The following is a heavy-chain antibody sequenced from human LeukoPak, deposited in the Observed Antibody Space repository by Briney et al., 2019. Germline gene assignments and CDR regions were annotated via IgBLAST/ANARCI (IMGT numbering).Heavy chain of an antibody. D-gene: IGHD5-12*01. CDR1: RGSISGSIRSYY. J-gene: IGHJ4*02. CDR2: ISSSGSV. V-gene: IGHV4-4*09. CDR3: ARIPVGYSGAYYFDY. Sequence: SETLSLTCTVSRGSISGSIRSYYWSWLRQPPGKGLEWIGYISSSGSVNDNPSLRSRVTISVDTSKNQFFLNLSSVSAADTVVYYCARIPVGYSGAYYFDYWGQGTLVTVSP.